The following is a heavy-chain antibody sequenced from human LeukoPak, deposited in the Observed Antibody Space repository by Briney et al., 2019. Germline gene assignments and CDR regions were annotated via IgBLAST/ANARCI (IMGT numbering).Heavy chain of an antibody. D-gene: IGHD3-10*01. CDR1: GFTFSTYW. V-gene: IGHV3-7*01. CDR2: INPDGIGK. Sequence: GGSLRLSCTASGFTFSTYWMSWVRQAPGKGLEWVANINPDGIGKYYVDSVKGRFTISRDNAKNSLTLQMNSLRAEDTAVYYCARDKLLWFGELFLGYYFDYWGQGTLVTVSS. CDR3: ARDKLLWFGELFLGYYFDY. J-gene: IGHJ4*02.